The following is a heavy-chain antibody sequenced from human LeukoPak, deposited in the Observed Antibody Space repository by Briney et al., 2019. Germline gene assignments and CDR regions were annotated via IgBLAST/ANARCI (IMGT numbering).Heavy chain of an antibody. D-gene: IGHD6-19*01. J-gene: IGHJ1*01. CDR1: GFTFSNFA. CDR2: ISGSGDST. CDR3: AKDFGIAVADTFQF. V-gene: IGHV3-23*01. Sequence: GVLRLSCTASGFTFSNFAMSWVRQDPGMGLQWVSSISGSGDSTFYADSVKGRFTISRDNSKNTLYLQMNNLRVDDTATYYCAKDFGIAVADTFQFWGQGTLVTVS.